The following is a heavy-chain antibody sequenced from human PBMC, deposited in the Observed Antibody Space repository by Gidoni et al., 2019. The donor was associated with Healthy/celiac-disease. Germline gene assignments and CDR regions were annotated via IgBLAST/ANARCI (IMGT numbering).Heavy chain of an antibody. D-gene: IGHD6-13*01. CDR1: GITFSSYA. CDR3: AKTKLSSSWYYFDY. CDR2: ISGSGGST. Sequence: DVQPLASGGGLVQPGGSLRLFCADSGITFSSYAFIWVRQAPGKGLEWVSAISGSGGSTYYAYSVKGRFTISRDNSKNTLYLQMNSLRAEDTAVYYCAKTKLSSSWYYFDYWGQGTLVTVSS. V-gene: IGHV3-23*01. J-gene: IGHJ4*02.